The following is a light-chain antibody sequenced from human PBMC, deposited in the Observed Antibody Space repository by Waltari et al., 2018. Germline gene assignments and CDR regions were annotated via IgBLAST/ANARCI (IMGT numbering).Light chain of an antibody. Sequence: QSALTPPRAVSGSPGQSVTIPCPGISSHVGTYDRFSWFQQSPGKAPTLMLHYYSKRPSGVPSRFSGSKSGTTASLTISGLQAEDEADYYCCAYAGAYTDVFGTGTNVTVL. J-gene: IGLJ1*01. CDR1: SSHVGTYDR. V-gene: IGLV2-11*01. CDR2: YYS. CDR3: CAYAGAYTDV.